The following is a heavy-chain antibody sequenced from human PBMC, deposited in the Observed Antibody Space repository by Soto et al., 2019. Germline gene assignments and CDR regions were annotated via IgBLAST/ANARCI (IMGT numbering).Heavy chain of an antibody. J-gene: IGHJ4*02. CDR3: ARGRAKNDDSRPFDY. CDR2: IYYSGVT. CDR1: GGSFSSGDYY. Sequence: QVQLHESGPGLVKPSQTLSLTCTVSGGSFSSGDYYWSWIRQPPGKGLEWIGYIYYSGVTYYNPSLKSRVTMSVDTSKNQFSLKLSSVTAADTAVYLCARGRAKNDDSRPFDYWGQGTLVTVSS. V-gene: IGHV4-30-4*01. D-gene: IGHD4-17*01.